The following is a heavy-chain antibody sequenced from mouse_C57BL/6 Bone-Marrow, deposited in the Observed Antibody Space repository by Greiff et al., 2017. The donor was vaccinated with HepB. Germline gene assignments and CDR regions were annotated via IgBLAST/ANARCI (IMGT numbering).Heavy chain of an antibody. V-gene: IGHV5-4*01. CDR3: ARDRAHHYYGSRYWYFDV. Sequence: EVQVVESGGGLVKPGGSLKLSCAASGFTFSSYAMSWVRQTPEKRLEWVATISDGGSYTYYPDNVKGRFTISRDNAKNNLYLQMSHLKSEDTAMYYCARDRAHHYYGSRYWYFDVWGTGTTVTVSS. D-gene: IGHD1-1*01. CDR2: ISDGGSYT. J-gene: IGHJ1*03. CDR1: GFTFSSYA.